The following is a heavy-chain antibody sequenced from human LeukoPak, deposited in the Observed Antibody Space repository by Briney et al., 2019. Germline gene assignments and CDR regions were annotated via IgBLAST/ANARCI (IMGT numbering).Heavy chain of an antibody. V-gene: IGHV3-66*04. CDR3: ARLSANSSAYFFDY. CDR2: IYRGGST. CDR1: GFTVGSNY. J-gene: IGHJ4*02. D-gene: IGHD3-22*01. Sequence: AGGPLRLSCAASGFTVGSNYMSWVRQAPGKGLEWVSIIYRGGSTNYADSVKGRFTISRDTSKNTLYLQMNSLRAEDTAVYYCARLSANSSAYFFDYWGQGTLVTVSS.